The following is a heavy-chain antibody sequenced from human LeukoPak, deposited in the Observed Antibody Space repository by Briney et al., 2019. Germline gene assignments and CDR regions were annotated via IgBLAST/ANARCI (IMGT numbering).Heavy chain of an antibody. CDR1: GYTFTDYF. J-gene: IGHJ3*02. D-gene: IGHD3-22*01. V-gene: IGHV1-2*02. CDR3: ATFGVIVGGEDNFDAFDI. CDR2: INPNSGDT. Sequence: ASVKVSCKASGYTFTDYFIHWVRQAPGQGLEWMGWINPNSGDTNYAQKFQARVTMTRDTSISTAYMELSSLRSEDTAVYYCATFGVIVGGEDNFDAFDIWGQGTMVTVSS.